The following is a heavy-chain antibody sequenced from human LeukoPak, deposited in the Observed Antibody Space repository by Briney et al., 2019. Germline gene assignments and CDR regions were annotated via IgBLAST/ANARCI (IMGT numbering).Heavy chain of an antibody. CDR2: ISSSGSTI. J-gene: IGHJ4*02. V-gene: IGHV3-48*03. CDR3: AKDREGVPADY. D-gene: IGHD2-2*01. CDR1: GFTFSSYE. Sequence: GGSLRLSCAASGFTFSSYEMNWVRQAPGKELEWVSYISSSGSTIYYADSVKGRFTISRDNAKNSLYLQLNSLRAEDAAVYYCAKDREGVPADYWGQGTLATVSS.